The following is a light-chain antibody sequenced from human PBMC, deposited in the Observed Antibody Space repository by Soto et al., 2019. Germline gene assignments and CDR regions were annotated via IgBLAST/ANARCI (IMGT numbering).Light chain of an antibody. CDR3: QQYGSSPFT. J-gene: IGKJ3*01. CDR1: QSVSSSY. CDR2: GAS. Sequence: EIVLTQSPGTLSLSPGERATLSCRASQSVSSSYLAWYQQKPGQAPRLLIYGASSRATGIPDRFSGRGSGTDFTLTISRLEPEDFAVYYCQQYGSSPFTFGPGIKVDLK. V-gene: IGKV3-20*01.